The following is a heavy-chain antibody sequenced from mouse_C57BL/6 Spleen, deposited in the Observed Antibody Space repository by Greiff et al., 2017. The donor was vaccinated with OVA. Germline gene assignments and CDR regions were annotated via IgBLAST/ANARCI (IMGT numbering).Heavy chain of an antibody. CDR2: IYPSDSEN. J-gene: IGHJ3*01. CDR3: ARNRDNGFAY. CDR1: GYTFTSYW. D-gene: IGHD3-3*01. V-gene: IGHV1-61*01. Sequence: QVQLQQPGAELVRPGSSVKLSCKASGYTFTSYWMAWVKQRPGQGLEWIGNIYPSDSENHYNQKFKDKATLTVDKSSSTAYMQLSSLTSEDSAVYYCARNRDNGFAYWGQGTLVTVSA.